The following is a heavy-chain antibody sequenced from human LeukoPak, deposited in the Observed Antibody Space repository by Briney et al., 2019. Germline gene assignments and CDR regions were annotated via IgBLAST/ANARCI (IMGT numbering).Heavy chain of an antibody. CDR3: AREYWAENIPYYFDY. CDR2: INHSGST. Sequence: PSETLSLTCAVYGGSFSGYYWSWIRQPPGKGLEWIGEINHSGSTNYNPSLKSRVTISVDTSKNQSSLKLSSVPAADTAVYYCAREYWAENIPYYFDYWGQGTLVTVSS. D-gene: IGHD2/OR15-2a*01. V-gene: IGHV4-34*01. CDR1: GGSFSGYY. J-gene: IGHJ4*02.